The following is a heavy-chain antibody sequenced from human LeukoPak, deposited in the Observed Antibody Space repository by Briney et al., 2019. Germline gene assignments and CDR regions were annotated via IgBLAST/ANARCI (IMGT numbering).Heavy chain of an antibody. CDR2: ISSSSSYI. V-gene: IGHV3-21*01. Sequence: PGGSLRLSWAASGLTLSTSNMNSVPQVPRKRLECVSSISSSSSYICYADSVKGRLTISRDNAKNSLYLQMNGLRAQDTAVYYCARAVKETLRWIQPGLPLDYWGHGALVTVSS. J-gene: IGHJ4*01. CDR3: ARAVKETLRWIQPGLPLDY. D-gene: IGHD5-18*01. CDR1: GLTLSTSN.